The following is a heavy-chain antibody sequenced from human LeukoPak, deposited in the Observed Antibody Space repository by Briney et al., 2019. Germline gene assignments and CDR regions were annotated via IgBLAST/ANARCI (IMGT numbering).Heavy chain of an antibody. CDR1: GYSFTTYC. CDR3: ARGPRGGNWNEALDY. V-gene: IGHV5-51*01. Sequence: GESLKISCKAAGYSFTTYCIGWVRQMPGEGLEWMGMFFPGDSGRRYSPAFQGQVTISADKSIPTAYLQWNSLKASDTAIYYCARGPRGGNWNEALDYWGQGTLVTVSS. D-gene: IGHD1-1*01. J-gene: IGHJ4*02. CDR2: FFPGDSGR.